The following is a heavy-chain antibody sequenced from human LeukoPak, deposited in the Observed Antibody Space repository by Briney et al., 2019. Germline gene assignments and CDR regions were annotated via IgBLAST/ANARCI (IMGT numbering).Heavy chain of an antibody. J-gene: IGHJ4*02. CDR2: IGDSGERA. CDR3: AKSMVLVVPGAMYVY. D-gene: IGHD2-2*01. Sequence: PGGSLRLSCATSGLTFTSAWLTWVRQAPGKGLEWVSGIGDSGERAYYADSVKGRFSISRDNSRNTLYLQMNSLRAEDTALYFCAKSMVLVVPGAMYVYWGQGTRVTVSS. V-gene: IGHV3-23*01. CDR1: GLTFTSAW.